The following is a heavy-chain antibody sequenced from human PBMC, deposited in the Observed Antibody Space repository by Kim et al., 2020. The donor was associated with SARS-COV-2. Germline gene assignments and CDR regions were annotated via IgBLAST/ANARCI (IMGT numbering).Heavy chain of an antibody. CDR2: INHSGST. Sequence: SETLSLTCAVYGGSFSGYYWRWIRQPPGKGLEWIGEINHSGSTNYNPSLKSRVTISVDTSKNQFSLKLSSVTAADTAVYYCASETKHYYDSSGPHGYWGQGTLVTVSS. CDR1: GGSFSGYY. CDR3: ASETKHYYDSSGPHGY. J-gene: IGHJ4*02. V-gene: IGHV4-34*01. D-gene: IGHD3-22*01.